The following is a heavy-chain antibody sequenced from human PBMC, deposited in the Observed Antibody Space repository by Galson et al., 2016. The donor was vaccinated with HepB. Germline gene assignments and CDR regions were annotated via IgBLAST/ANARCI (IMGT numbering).Heavy chain of an antibody. J-gene: IGHJ4*02. Sequence: LRLSCAASGFTFSTYGMHWVRQAPGKGLEWVAAISFDGRKTYFADFVKGRFTISRDNSNNTLFLQMNNLRPDDTAVHFCAKAAGYCSSPTCLTTPMDYWGQGTLVTVSS. D-gene: IGHD2-2*01. CDR3: AKAAGYCSSPTCLTTPMDY. CDR2: ISFDGRKT. CDR1: GFTFSTYG. V-gene: IGHV3-30*18.